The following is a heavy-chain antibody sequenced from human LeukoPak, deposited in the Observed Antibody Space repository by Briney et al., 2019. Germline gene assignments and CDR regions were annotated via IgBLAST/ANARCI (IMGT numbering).Heavy chain of an antibody. CDR2: ISSSSYI. Sequence: PGGSLRLSCAASGFTFSSYSMNWVRQAPGKGLEWVSSISSSSYIYYADSVKGRFTISRDNAKNSLYLQMNSLRAEDTAVYYCARAFSGSALDDYWGQGTLVTVSS. CDR3: ARAFSGSALDDY. J-gene: IGHJ4*02. CDR1: GFTFSSYS. V-gene: IGHV3-21*01. D-gene: IGHD3-10*01.